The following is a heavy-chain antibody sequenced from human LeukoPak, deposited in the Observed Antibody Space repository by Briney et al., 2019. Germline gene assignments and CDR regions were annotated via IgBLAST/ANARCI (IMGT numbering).Heavy chain of an antibody. CDR3: TKLGSSVDY. D-gene: IGHD7-27*01. CDR1: GFSFSTYG. CDR2: ISYDGSNK. Sequence: GGSLRLSCAASGFSFSTYGMHWVRQAPGKGLEWLALISYDGSNKYYADSVEGRFNISRDNSRNTLYLQMNSLRAEDTAVYYCTKLGSSVDYWGQGTLVIVSS. J-gene: IGHJ4*02. V-gene: IGHV3-30*18.